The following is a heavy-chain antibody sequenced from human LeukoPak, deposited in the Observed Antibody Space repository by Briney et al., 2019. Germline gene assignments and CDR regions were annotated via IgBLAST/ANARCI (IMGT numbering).Heavy chain of an antibody. CDR1: GYTFTSYA. J-gene: IGHJ6*04. CDR2: INAGNGNT. Sequence: ASVKVSFKASGYTFTSYAMHWVRQAPGQRLEWMGWINAGNGNTKYSQKFQGRVTITRDTSASTAYMELSSLRSEDTAVYYCASSHGDYYYYGMDVWGKGTTVTVSS. D-gene: IGHD4-17*01. CDR3: ASSHGDYYYYGMDV. V-gene: IGHV1-3*01.